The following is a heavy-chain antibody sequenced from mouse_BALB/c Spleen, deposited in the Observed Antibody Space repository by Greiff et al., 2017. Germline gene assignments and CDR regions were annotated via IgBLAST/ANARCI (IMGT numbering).Heavy chain of an antibody. J-gene: IGHJ4*01. Sequence: EVQVVESGGGLVQPAGSLKLSCAASGFTFSSYTMSWVRQTPEKRLEWVAYISNGGGSTYYPDTVKGRFTISRDNAKNTLYLQMSSLKSEDTAMYYCARREGSAMDYWGQGTSVTVSS. CDR2: ISNGGGST. CDR1: GFTFSSYT. CDR3: ARREGSAMDY. V-gene: IGHV5-12-2*01.